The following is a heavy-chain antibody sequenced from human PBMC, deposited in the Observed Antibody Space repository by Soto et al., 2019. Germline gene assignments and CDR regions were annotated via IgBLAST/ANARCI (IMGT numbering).Heavy chain of an antibody. Sequence: SVKVSCKASGGTFSSYAISWVRQAPGQGLEWMGGIIPIFGTANYAQKFQGRVTITADESTSTAYMELSSLRSEDTAVYYCARDYYDSSGYASDAFDIWSQGTMVTVSS. V-gene: IGHV1-69*13. D-gene: IGHD3-22*01. CDR3: ARDYYDSSGYASDAFDI. CDR2: IIPIFGTA. J-gene: IGHJ3*02. CDR1: GGTFSSYA.